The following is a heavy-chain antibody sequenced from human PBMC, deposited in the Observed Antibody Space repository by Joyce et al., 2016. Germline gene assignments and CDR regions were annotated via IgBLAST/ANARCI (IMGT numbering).Heavy chain of an antibody. V-gene: IGHV3-30-3*01. J-gene: IGHJ4*02. CDR3: ARSPSNSWHTFDS. D-gene: IGHD2-2*01. Sequence: QVQLVESGGGVAQPGRSLRLSCAASGFTVNRYAMQWVCQTPGTCLEWVAVISPDGSKKFYSDSVKDRFIISRDNSNKMVFVQMNSLRVEDTGVYYCARSPSNSWHTFDSWGQGTLVSVSS. CDR1: GFTVNRYA. CDR2: ISPDGSKK.